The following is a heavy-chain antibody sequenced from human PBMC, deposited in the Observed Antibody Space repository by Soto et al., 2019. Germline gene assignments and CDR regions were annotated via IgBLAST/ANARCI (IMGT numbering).Heavy chain of an antibody. Sequence: QPGGSLRLSCAASGFTFNTYWMHWVRQAPGKGLVWVSRVKGDGSDRTYADSVKGRFTISRDNTKNTLYLQMNSLRPEDTAVYYCAREQWLADDVFDIWGHGTMVT. V-gene: IGHV3-74*01. CDR2: VKGDGSDR. CDR1: GFTFNTYW. D-gene: IGHD6-19*01. CDR3: AREQWLADDVFDI. J-gene: IGHJ3*02.